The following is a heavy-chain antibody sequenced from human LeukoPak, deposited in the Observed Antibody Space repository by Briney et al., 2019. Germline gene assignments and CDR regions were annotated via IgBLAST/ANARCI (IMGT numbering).Heavy chain of an antibody. Sequence: ASVKVSCKASGYTFTAYYIHWVRQAPGQGLEWMGRIHPNSGGTNYAQKFQGRVTMTRGTSISTAYMELSRLTSDDTAVYYCAREPMVRDFNWFDPWGQGTLVILSP. D-gene: IGHD3-10*01. CDR2: IHPNSGGT. V-gene: IGHV1-2*06. CDR3: AREPMVRDFNWFDP. CDR1: GYTFTAYY. J-gene: IGHJ5*02.